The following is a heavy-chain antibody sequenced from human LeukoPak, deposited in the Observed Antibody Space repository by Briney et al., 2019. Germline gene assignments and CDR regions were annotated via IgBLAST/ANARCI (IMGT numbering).Heavy chain of an antibody. CDR1: GFTFSSYA. J-gene: IGHJ6*02. CDR3: ARDRVLYSSSSYQLIYGMDV. D-gene: IGHD6-6*01. CDR2: ISYDGSNK. V-gene: IGHV3-30-3*01. Sequence: QSGGSLRLSCAASGFTFSSYAMHWVRQAPGKGLEWVAVISYDGSNKYYADSVKGRFTISRDNSKNTLYLQMNSLRAEDTAVYYCARDRVLYSSSSYQLIYGMDVWSQGTTVTVSS.